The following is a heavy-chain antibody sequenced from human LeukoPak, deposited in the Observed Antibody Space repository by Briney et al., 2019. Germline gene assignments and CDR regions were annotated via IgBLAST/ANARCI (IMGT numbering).Heavy chain of an antibody. V-gene: IGHV3-48*03. CDR2: ISSSGSTI. J-gene: IGHJ6*01. D-gene: IGHD5-12*01. CDR3: ARDNVGGGYDWEYYYDSGIIG. CDR1: GFTFSRYE. Sequence: PGGSPRPSHAAPGFTFSRYEMNWVRQAPEKGLEWVSYISSSGSTIYYADSVKGRFTISRDNAKNSLYLQMNSLRAEDTAVYYCARDNVGGGYDWEYYYDSGIIGWGQGTTVTVSS.